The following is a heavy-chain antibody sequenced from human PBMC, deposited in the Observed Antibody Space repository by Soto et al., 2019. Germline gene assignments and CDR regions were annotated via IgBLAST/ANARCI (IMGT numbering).Heavy chain of an antibody. Sequence: GESLKISCQGSGYSFTSYWIGWVRKRPGKGLEWMGRINPSDSYTTYSPSFQGHVTISTDKSFSTAYLQWSGLKASDTAMYYCARLGYCTGTSCYTFDSWGQGTLVTVSS. D-gene: IGHD2-2*02. V-gene: IGHV5-10-1*01. J-gene: IGHJ4*02. CDR3: ARLGYCTGTSCYTFDS. CDR1: GYSFTSYW. CDR2: INPSDSYT.